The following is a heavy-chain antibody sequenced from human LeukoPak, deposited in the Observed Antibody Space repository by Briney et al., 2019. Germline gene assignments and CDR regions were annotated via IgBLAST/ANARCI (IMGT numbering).Heavy chain of an antibody. D-gene: IGHD3-3*01. CDR2: IYYSGST. CDR1: GGSISSYY. J-gene: IGHJ4*02. CDR3: ARLAPPRSYYDFWSGYRFDY. Sequence: SETLSLTCTVSGGSISSYYWSWIRQPPGKGLEWIGYIYYSGSTNCNPSLKSRVTISVDTSKNQFSLKLSSVTAADTAVYYCARLAPPRSYYDFWSGYRFDYWGQGTLVTVSS. V-gene: IGHV4-59*08.